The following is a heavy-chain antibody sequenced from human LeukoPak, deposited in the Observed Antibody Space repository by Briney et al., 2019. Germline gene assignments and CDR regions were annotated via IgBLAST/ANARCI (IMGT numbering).Heavy chain of an antibody. CDR2: IYYSGST. J-gene: IGHJ6*02. CDR3: ARGVVAATSHGMDV. Sequence: SETLSLTCTVSGGSISSYYWSWIRQPPGKGLEWIGYIYYSGSTNYNPSLKSRVTISVDTSKNQFSLKLSSVTAADTAVYYCARGVVAATSHGMDVWGQGTTVTVSS. CDR1: GGSISSYY. V-gene: IGHV4-59*01. D-gene: IGHD2-15*01.